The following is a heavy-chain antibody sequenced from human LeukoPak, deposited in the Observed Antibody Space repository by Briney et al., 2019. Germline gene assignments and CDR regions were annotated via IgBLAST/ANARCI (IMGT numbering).Heavy chain of an antibody. Sequence: PSETLSLTCTVSGASISRGTYYWGWIRQSPEKGLEWIGSIDSSGTTQYNSSLKSRVIISVDTSKNQVSLNLTSVTFADTAVYYCARHGYIQFWLYWGQGTQVIVSS. CDR3: ARHGYIQFWLY. V-gene: IGHV4-39*01. J-gene: IGHJ4*02. CDR2: IDSSGTT. CDR1: GASISRGTYY. D-gene: IGHD5-18*01.